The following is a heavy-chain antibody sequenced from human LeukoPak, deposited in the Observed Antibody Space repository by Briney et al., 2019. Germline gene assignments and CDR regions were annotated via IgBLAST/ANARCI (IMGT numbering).Heavy chain of an antibody. J-gene: IGHJ4*02. CDR3: ARGASSSWYTGYDY. CDR1: GRSISTYY. D-gene: IGHD6-13*01. Sequence: SETLPLTCSVSGRSISTYYWTWIRQSPGKGLEWIGHIYYTGSTDYNSSLKSRVTISVDTSKNQFSLNLSSVTAADTAVYYCARGASSSWYTGYDYWGQGILVTVSS. V-gene: IGHV4-59*01. CDR2: IYYTGST.